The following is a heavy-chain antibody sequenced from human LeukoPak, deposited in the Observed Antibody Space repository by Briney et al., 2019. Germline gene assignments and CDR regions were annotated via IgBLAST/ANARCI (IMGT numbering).Heavy chain of an antibody. J-gene: IGHJ4*02. CDR1: IASGLTRW. CDR3: ASAAGWEFAY. CDR2: IKEDEIER. D-gene: IGHD3-10*01. V-gene: IGHV3-7*01. Sequence: PGGTLRLSCAASIASGLTRWTSWVPDVPGRGLECVATIKEDEIERHYADSAKDRFTISRDNAKNSVYLQMNSLRVEDTAVYYCASAAGWEFAYWGQGTLVTVSS.